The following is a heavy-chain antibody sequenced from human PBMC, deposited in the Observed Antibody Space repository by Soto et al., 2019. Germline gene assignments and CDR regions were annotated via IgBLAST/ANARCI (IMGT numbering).Heavy chain of an antibody. V-gene: IGHV3-21*01. CDR3: ACSPTPNWFDP. J-gene: IGHJ5*02. Sequence: EVQLVESGGGLVKPGGSLRLSCAASGFTFSSYSMNWVRQAPGKGLEWVSSISSSSSYIYYADSVKGRFTISRDNAKNSMYLQMNSLRAEDPAVYYCACSPTPNWFDPWGQGTLVTVSS. CDR1: GFTFSSYS. CDR2: ISSSSSYI.